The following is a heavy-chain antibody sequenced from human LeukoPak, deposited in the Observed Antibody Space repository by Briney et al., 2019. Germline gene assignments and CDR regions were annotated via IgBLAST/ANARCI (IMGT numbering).Heavy chain of an antibody. J-gene: IGHJ4*02. D-gene: IGHD3-22*01. Sequence: ASVKVSCKASGGTFSSYAISWVRQAPGQGLEWMGRIIPIFGTANYAQKFQGRVTITTDESTSTAYMELSSLRSEDTAVYYCAGDHGSGYYFDYWGQGTLVTVSS. V-gene: IGHV1-69*05. CDR2: IIPIFGTA. CDR1: GGTFSSYA. CDR3: AGDHGSGYYFDY.